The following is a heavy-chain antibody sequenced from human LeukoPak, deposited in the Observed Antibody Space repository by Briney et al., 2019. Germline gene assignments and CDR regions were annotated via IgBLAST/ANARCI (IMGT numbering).Heavy chain of an antibody. CDR3: ARDRAAAAGFDY. V-gene: IGHV4-38-2*02. Sequence: SETLSLPCTVSGYSISNGYYWGWIRQPPGKGLEWIGSIYHSGSTYYNPSLKSRVTISVDTSKNQFSLKLSSVTAADTAVYYCARDRAAAAGFDYWGQGTLVTFSS. J-gene: IGHJ4*02. CDR1: GYSISNGYY. CDR2: IYHSGST. D-gene: IGHD6-13*01.